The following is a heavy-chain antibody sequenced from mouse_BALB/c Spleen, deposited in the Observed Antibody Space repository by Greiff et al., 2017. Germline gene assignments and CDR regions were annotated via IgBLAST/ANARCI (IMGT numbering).Heavy chain of an antibody. V-gene: IGHV5-4*02. CDR1: GFTFSDYY. Sequence: EVHLVESGGGLVKPGGSLKLSCAASGFTFSDYYMYWVRQTPEKRLEWVATISDGGSYTYYPDSVKGRFTISRDNAKNNLYLQMSSLKSEDTAMYYCARAGTGAYWGQGTLVTVSA. J-gene: IGHJ3*01. CDR2: ISDGGSYT. CDR3: ARAGTGAY. D-gene: IGHD4-1*01.